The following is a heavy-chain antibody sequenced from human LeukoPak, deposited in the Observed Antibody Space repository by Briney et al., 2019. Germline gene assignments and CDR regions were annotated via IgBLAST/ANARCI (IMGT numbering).Heavy chain of an antibody. CDR2: INAGNGNT. J-gene: IGHJ5*02. D-gene: IGHD2-2*01. CDR1: GYTFTSYA. V-gene: IGHV1-3*01. CDR3: ARDIYGSSTSGFSWFAP. Sequence: GASVKVSCKASGYTFTSYAMHWVRQAPGQRLEWMGWINAGNGNTKYSQKFQGRVTITRDTSASTAYMELSSLRSEDTAVYYCARDIYGSSTSGFSWFAPWGQGTLVTVSS.